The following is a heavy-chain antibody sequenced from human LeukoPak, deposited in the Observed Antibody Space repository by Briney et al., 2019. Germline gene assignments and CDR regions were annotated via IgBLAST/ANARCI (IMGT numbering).Heavy chain of an antibody. J-gene: IGHJ4*02. CDR2: INANSGGT. D-gene: IGHD5-18*01. V-gene: IGHV1-2*02. CDR1: GYTFTDYY. Sequence: GASVKVSCKASGYTFTDYYMHWVRQAPGQGLEWMGWINANSGGTNYAQTFQGRVTMTRDTSISTVYMELSSLRSDDTAVYYCARDPSDAIVDFDYWSQGTLVTVSS. CDR3: ARDPSDAIVDFDY.